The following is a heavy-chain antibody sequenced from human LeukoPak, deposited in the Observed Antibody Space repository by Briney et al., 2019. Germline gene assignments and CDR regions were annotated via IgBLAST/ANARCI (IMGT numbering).Heavy chain of an antibody. V-gene: IGHV3-23*01. CDR1: GFTFSSYA. D-gene: IGHD6-13*01. J-gene: IGHJ4*02. Sequence: GGSLRLSCAASGFTFSSYAMGWVRQAPGKGLEGVPRISANDDTIKYADSVKGRFTISRDNAKNTVLLQMNSLRVDDTAVYYCAKEGRIAAGTGDYFDYWGQGTLVTVSS. CDR3: AKEGRIAAGTGDYFDY. CDR2: ISANDDTI.